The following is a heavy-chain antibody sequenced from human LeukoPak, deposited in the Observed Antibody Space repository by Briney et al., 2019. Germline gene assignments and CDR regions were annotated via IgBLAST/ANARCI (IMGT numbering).Heavy chain of an antibody. CDR3: ARDMKGYCSSTSCPRGYYWYFDL. CDR2: IYTSGST. Sequence: SETLSLTCTVSGGSISSGSYYWSWIRQPAGKGLEWIGRIYTSGSTNYNPSLKSRVTISVDTSKNQFSLKLSSVTAADTAVYYCARDMKGYCSSTSCPRGYYWYFDLWGRGTLVTVSS. D-gene: IGHD2-2*01. CDR1: GGSISSGSYY. J-gene: IGHJ2*01. V-gene: IGHV4-61*02.